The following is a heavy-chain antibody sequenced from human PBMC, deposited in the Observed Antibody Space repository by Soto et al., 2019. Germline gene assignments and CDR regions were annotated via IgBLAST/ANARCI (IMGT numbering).Heavy chain of an antibody. J-gene: IGHJ4*02. CDR1: GGTFSSYA. CDR3: ANDLLVRGVIDY. V-gene: IGHV3-23*01. D-gene: IGHD3-10*01. Sequence: ASVKVSCKASGGTFSSYAISWVRQAPGKGLEWVSAISGSGGSTYYADSVKGRFTISRDNSKNTLYLQMNSLRAEDTAVCYCANDLLVRGVIDYWGQGTLVTVSS. CDR2: ISGSGGST.